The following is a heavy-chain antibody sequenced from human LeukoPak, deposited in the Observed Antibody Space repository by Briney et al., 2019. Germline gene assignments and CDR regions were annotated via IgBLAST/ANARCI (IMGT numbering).Heavy chain of an antibody. CDR1: GFTVSSNY. Sequence: GGSLRLSCAASGFTVSSNYMNWVRQAPGKGLEWVSSMTTSRSSIFYADSVKGRFTISRDNAKNSLYLQMNSLRADDTAVYYCAREDQEGFDYWGQGTLVTVSS. V-gene: IGHV3-21*01. J-gene: IGHJ4*02. CDR2: MTTSRSSI. CDR3: AREDQEGFDY.